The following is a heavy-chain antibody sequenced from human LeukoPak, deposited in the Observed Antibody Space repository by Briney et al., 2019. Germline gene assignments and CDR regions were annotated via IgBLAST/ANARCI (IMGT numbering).Heavy chain of an antibody. CDR1: GFTFSSYG. D-gene: IGHD3-9*01. Sequence: GGTLRLSCAASGFTFSSYGMSWVRQAPGKGLEWVSAISGGVGSTYYADSVKGRFTISRDNSKNTLYLQMNSLRAEDTAVYYCARGYDILTGDAFDYWGQGTLVTVSS. J-gene: IGHJ4*02. V-gene: IGHV3-23*01. CDR3: ARGYDILTGDAFDY. CDR2: ISGGVGST.